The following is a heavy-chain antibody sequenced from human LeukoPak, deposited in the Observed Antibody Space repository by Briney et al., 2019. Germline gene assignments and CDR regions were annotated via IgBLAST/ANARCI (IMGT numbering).Heavy chain of an antibody. CDR3: AKRGEYSTMAAFDY. CDR2: IGSGSST. Sequence: GGSLRLSCAASGFTFSSFAMSWVRQSPGKGLEWVSRIGSGSSTYYADSVKGRFTISRDNSMNTVYLQMNSLRDEDTALYYCAKRGEYSTMAAFDYWGQGTLAAVSS. CDR1: GFTFSSFA. V-gene: IGHV3-23*01. J-gene: IGHJ4*02. D-gene: IGHD2/OR15-2a*01.